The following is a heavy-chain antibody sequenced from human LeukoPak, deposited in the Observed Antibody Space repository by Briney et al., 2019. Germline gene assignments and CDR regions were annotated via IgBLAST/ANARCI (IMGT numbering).Heavy chain of an antibody. J-gene: IGHJ4*02. CDR2: IIASSGST. V-gene: IGHV3-23*01. Sequence: GGSLRLSCAASGFSFNNYAMGWVRQAPGKELEWVSIIIASSGSTFYAGSVKGRFTISRDNSKNTLYLQMNSLRVEDTAVYYCVKGGYDFVEVAYFDFWGQGTLVTVSS. D-gene: IGHD5-12*01. CDR3: VKGGYDFVEVAYFDF. CDR1: GFSFNNYA.